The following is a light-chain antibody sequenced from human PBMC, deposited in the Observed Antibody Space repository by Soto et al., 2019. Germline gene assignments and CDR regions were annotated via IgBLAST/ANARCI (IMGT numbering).Light chain of an antibody. V-gene: IGLV2-11*01. Sequence: QSALTQPRSVSGSPGQSVTISCTGTSSDVGGYNYVSWYQDHPGKAPKLMIYDVNKRPSGVPDRFSGSKSGNTASLTISGLQAEDEADYYCCSYAGSFVVFGGGTKLTVL. J-gene: IGLJ2*01. CDR1: SSDVGGYNY. CDR2: DVN. CDR3: CSYAGSFVV.